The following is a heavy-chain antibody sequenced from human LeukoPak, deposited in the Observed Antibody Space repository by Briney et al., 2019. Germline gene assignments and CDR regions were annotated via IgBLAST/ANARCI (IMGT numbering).Heavy chain of an antibody. CDR1: GFTVSSNY. CDR3: ARASSAAAGYYFDY. D-gene: IGHD6-13*01. Sequence: GGSLRLSCAASGFTVSSNYMSWVRQAPGKGLEWVSVFYSGGSTYYADSVKGRFTISRDYSKNTLYLQMNSLRAEDTAVYFCARASSAAAGYYFDYWGHGTLVTVSS. CDR2: FYSGGST. J-gene: IGHJ4*01. V-gene: IGHV3-53*01.